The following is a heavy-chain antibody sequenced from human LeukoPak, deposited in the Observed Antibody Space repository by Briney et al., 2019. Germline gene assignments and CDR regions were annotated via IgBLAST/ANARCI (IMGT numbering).Heavy chain of an antibody. J-gene: IGHJ3*02. Sequence: PSETLSLTCALYGGSSIGYYWSWIRPPPGKRLEWIGEIKHSVSTTYNPSLKSRVTISVDTSKNHFSLKLSSVTAADTAVYYCARGGSTRLRFLECRRDAFDIWGQGTMVTVSS. CDR1: GGSSIGYY. CDR2: IKHSVST. D-gene: IGHD3-3*01. V-gene: IGHV4-34*01. CDR3: ARGGSTRLRFLECRRDAFDI.